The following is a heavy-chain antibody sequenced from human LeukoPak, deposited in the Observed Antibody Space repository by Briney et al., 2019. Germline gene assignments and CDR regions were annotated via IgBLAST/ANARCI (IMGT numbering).Heavy chain of an antibody. Sequence: SLRLSCAASGFTFSSYTIHWVRQAPGKGLEWVTIISYDGSNKYYADSVKGRFTISRDNSKNTLYLQMNSLRAEDTAVYYCARGGQGYDLNWFDPWGQGTLVTVSS. V-gene: IGHV3-30*14. J-gene: IGHJ5*02. D-gene: IGHD3-3*01. CDR3: ARGGQGYDLNWFDP. CDR1: GFTFSSYT. CDR2: ISYDGSNK.